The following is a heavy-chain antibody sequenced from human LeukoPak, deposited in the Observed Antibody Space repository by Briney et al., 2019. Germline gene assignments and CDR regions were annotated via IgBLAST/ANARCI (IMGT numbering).Heavy chain of an antibody. D-gene: IGHD6-13*01. CDR3: AKGDASSSWYRSAAFDI. Sequence: PEGSLRLSCAASGFTFDDYAMHWVRQAPGEGLEWVSGISWNSGSIGYADSVKGRFTISRDNAKNSLYLQMNSLRAEDTALYYCAKGDASSSWYRSAAFDIWGQGTMVTASS. CDR1: GFTFDDYA. V-gene: IGHV3-9*01. CDR2: ISWNSGSI. J-gene: IGHJ3*02.